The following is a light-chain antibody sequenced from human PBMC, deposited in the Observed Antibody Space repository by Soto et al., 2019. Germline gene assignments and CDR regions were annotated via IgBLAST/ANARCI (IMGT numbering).Light chain of an antibody. CDR2: GAS. Sequence: EIVMTQSPAPLSVSPGERATLSCRASQSVSSNLAWYQQKPGQPPRLLIYGASTRATGIPARFSGSGSGTDFTLTISSLQSEDFAVYYCQQYNNWPPYTFGQGTKLEIK. CDR3: QQYNNWPPYT. V-gene: IGKV3-15*01. CDR1: QSVSSN. J-gene: IGKJ2*01.